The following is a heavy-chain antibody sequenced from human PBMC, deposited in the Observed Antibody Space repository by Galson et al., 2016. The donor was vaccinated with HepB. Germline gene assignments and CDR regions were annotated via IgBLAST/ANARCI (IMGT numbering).Heavy chain of an antibody. D-gene: IGHD4-11*01. V-gene: IGHV1-3*01. CDR3: ARGEHNYKFDY. J-gene: IGHJ4*02. CDR2: ITAGSGNT. CDR1: GYTFSNFTNYA. Sequence: SVKVSCKAYGYTFSNFTNYALHWVRQAPGQRLEWMGWITAGSGNTRYSQRCQDRIAITRDTSTSTTYMELSSLTSQDTSVFYCARGEHNYKFDYWGQGTQVTVSS.